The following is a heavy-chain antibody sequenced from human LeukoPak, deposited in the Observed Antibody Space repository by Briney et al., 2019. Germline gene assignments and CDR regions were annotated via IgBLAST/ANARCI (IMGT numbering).Heavy chain of an antibody. CDR3: AGNDYGDYFDY. V-gene: IGHV3-7*04. J-gene: IGHJ4*02. D-gene: IGHD4-17*01. Sequence: SVKGRFTISRDNAKNSLYLQMNSLRAEDTAVYYCAGNDYGDYFDYWGQGTLVTVSS.